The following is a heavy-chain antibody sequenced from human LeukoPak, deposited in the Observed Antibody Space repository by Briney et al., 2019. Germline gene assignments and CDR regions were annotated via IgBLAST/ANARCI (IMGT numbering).Heavy chain of an antibody. V-gene: IGHV3-66*01. J-gene: IGHJ4*02. CDR3: ASDVSIAAAGTLDY. D-gene: IGHD6-13*01. CDR1: GFTVSSNY. Sequence: GGSLRLSCAASGFTVSSNYMSWVRQAPGKGLEWVSVIYSGGSTYYADSVKGRFTISRDNSKNTLYLQMNSLRAEDTAVYYCASDVSIAAAGTLDYWGQGTLVTVSS. CDR2: IYSGGST.